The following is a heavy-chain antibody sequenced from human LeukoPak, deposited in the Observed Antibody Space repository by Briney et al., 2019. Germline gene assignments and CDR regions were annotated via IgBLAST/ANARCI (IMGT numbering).Heavy chain of an antibody. D-gene: IGHD5-18*01. J-gene: IGHJ5*02. CDR2: IRQDGSQK. CDR1: GFTFSNYW. Sequence: HPGGSLRLSCAASGFTFSNYWMNWVRQAPGKGLEWVANIRQDGSQKYYVDSVKGRFTISRDNAKNSLYLQMNSLRAEDTAVYYCVRDWPGDSYGADPWGQGTLVTVSS. V-gene: IGHV3-7*01. CDR3: VRDWPGDSYGADP.